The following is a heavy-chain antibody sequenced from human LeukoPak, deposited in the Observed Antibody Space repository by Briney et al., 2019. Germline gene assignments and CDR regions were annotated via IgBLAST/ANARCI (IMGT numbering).Heavy chain of an antibody. Sequence: GESLKISCNGSGYSFTKSWIGWVRQMPGKGLEWMGIIYPGDSETRYSPSFQGQVTISVDKSISTAYLQWSGLKASDTAKYYCARQGNDNGASAAFDIWGQGTMVTVSS. D-gene: IGHD4-17*01. CDR2: IYPGDSET. J-gene: IGHJ3*02. V-gene: IGHV5-51*01. CDR3: ARQGNDNGASAAFDI. CDR1: GYSFTKSW.